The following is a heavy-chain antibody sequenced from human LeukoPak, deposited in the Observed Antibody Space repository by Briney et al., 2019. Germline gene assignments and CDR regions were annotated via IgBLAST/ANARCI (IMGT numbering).Heavy chain of an antibody. Sequence: GASVKVSCKASVYTFTGYYMHWVRQAPGQGLEWMGWINPNSGGTNYAQKFQGRVTMTRDTSISTAYMELSRLRSDDTAVYYCARDFIGGDYYDSSGPGYWGQGTLVTVSS. V-gene: IGHV1-2*02. CDR3: ARDFIGGDYYDSSGPGY. D-gene: IGHD3-22*01. CDR1: VYTFTGYY. J-gene: IGHJ4*02. CDR2: INPNSGGT.